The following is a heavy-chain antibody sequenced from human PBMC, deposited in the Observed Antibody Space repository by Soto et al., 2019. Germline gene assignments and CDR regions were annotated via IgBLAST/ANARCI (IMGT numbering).Heavy chain of an antibody. D-gene: IGHD3-22*01. CDR1: GFTFSSYA. CDR2: ISGSGGST. Sequence: HPGGSLRLSCAASGFTFSSYAMSWVRQAPGKGLEWVSAISGSGGSTYYADSVKGRFTISRDNSKNTLYLQMNSLRAEDTAVYYCAKVGRDSSGPSLDDAFDIWGQGTMVTVSS. J-gene: IGHJ3*02. V-gene: IGHV3-23*01. CDR3: AKVGRDSSGPSLDDAFDI.